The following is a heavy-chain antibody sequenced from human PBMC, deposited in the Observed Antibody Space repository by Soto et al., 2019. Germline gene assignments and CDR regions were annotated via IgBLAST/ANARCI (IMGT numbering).Heavy chain of an antibody. CDR2: ISAHNGNT. J-gene: IGHJ4*02. V-gene: IGHV1-18*01. Sequence: QVHLVQYGAEVKKPGASVKVSCKGSGYPYTTYGITWVRQAPGQGLEWMGWISAHNGNTNYAQKLQGRVTVTRDTSTSTAYMELRSLRSDDTAVYYCARGRYGDYWGQGALVTVSS. CDR1: GYPYTTYG. CDR3: ARGRYGDY. D-gene: IGHD1-1*01.